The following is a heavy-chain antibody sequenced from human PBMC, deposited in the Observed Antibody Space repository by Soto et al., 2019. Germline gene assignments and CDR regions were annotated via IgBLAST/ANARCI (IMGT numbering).Heavy chain of an antibody. J-gene: IGHJ6*02. V-gene: IGHV4-34*01. CDR2: INHSGST. D-gene: IGHD3-10*01. CDR1: GGSFSGYY. CDR3: VSSLWFGELFYYYYGMDV. Sequence: SETLSLTCAVYGGSFSGYYWSWIRQPPGKGLEWIGEINHSGSTNYNPSLKSRVTISVDTSKNQFSLKLSSVTAADTAVYYCVSSLWFGELFYYYYGMDVWGQGTTVTVSS.